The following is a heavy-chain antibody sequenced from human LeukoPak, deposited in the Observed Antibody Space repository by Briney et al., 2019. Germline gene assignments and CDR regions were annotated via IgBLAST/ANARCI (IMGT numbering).Heavy chain of an antibody. J-gene: IGHJ3*02. V-gene: IGHV3-23*01. CDR3: AETRLYGDCGCDAFDI. CDR2: ICGSGGST. D-gene: IGHD4-17*01. CDR1: GFTFSSYA. Sequence: GGSLRLSCAASGFTFSSYAMSWVRQAPGKGLEWVSAICGSGGSTYYADSVKGGFTISSDNTNNTLLMQMNSMRADDTAVYYCAETRLYGDCGCDAFDIWGQGTMVTVSS.